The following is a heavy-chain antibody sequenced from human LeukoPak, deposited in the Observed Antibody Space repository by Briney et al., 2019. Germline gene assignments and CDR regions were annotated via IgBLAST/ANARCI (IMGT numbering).Heavy chain of an antibody. J-gene: IGHJ4*02. CDR1: GFTFSSYG. CDR2: IWYDGSNK. D-gene: IGHD6-19*01. V-gene: IGHV3-33*06. CDR3: AKELSSGWYYFDY. Sequence: GGSLRLSCAASGFTFSSYGMHWVRQAPGKGLEWVAVIWYDGSNKYYADSVKGRFTISRDNSKNTLHLQMNSLRAEDTAVYYCAKELSSGWYYFDYWGQGTLVTVSS.